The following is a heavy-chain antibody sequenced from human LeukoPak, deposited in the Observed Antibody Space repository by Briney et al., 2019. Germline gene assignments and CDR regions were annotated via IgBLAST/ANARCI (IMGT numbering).Heavy chain of an antibody. CDR1: GYSFTSYW. CDR2: IYPGDSDT. D-gene: IGHD5-24*01. V-gene: IGHV5-51*01. J-gene: IGHJ3*02. CDR3: ARGRDGYNYVSDAFDI. Sequence: GESLKISCKGSGYSFTSYWIGWVRQMPGKGLEWMGIIYPGDSDTRYSPSFQGQVTISADKSISTAYLQWSSLKASDTAMYYCARGRDGYNYVSDAFDIWGQGTVVTVSS.